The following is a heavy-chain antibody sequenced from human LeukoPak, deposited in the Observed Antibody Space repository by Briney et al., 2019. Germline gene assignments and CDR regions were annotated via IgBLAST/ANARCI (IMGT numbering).Heavy chain of an antibody. D-gene: IGHD6-19*01. Sequence: PGGSLRLSCAASGFTFSSYAMNWVRQAPGMGLEWVSGISGSGGSTYYADSVKGRFTISRDNAKNTLYLQMNSLRVEDTALYHCARDQASSGYPTNFAYWGQGTLVTVSS. CDR3: ARDQASSGYPTNFAY. CDR2: ISGSGGST. J-gene: IGHJ4*02. CDR1: GFTFSSYA. V-gene: IGHV3-23*01.